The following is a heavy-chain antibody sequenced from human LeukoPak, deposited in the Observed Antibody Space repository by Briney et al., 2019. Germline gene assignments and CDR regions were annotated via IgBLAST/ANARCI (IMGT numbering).Heavy chain of an antibody. CDR2: VSGRGEAI. J-gene: IGHJ4*02. D-gene: IGHD2-15*01. CDR3: ARTYGSGSLDY. V-gene: IGHV3-48*01. Sequence: GGSLRLSCAASGFTFSNHNMDWVRQAPGKGLEWISYVSGRGEAIFYADSVQGRFTISRDNAKNSIYLQMNGLTAEDTAVYYCARTYGSGSLDYGGQGTLVTVSS. CDR1: GFTFSNHN.